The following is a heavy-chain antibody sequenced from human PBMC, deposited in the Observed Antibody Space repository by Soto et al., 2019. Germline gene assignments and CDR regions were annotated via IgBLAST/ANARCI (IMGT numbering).Heavy chain of an antibody. CDR3: SRGWFGQDV. V-gene: IGHV3-74*01. J-gene: IGHJ6*03. D-gene: IGHD3-10*01. CDR2: IDKVGTDS. Sequence: EVQLVESGGGLVQPGGSLRLSCAASEFTFSGRSVHWVRQAPGKGLVWVSGIDKVGTDSTYADSVKGRFTSSRDNAKNTVYLQMNRMRVEDTAVDYCSRGWFGQDVWGRGTTVTVSS. CDR1: EFTFSGRS.